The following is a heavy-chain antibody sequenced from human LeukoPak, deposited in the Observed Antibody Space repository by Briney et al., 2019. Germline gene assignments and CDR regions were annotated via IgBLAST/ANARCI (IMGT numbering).Heavy chain of an antibody. J-gene: IGHJ4*02. D-gene: IGHD6-19*01. Sequence: AGGSLGLSCAASGFTFSSYVMHWVRQAPGKGLEWVASISYDGSKKFYADSVKGRFTVSRDNSNNTLYLQMNSLRPEDTSVYYCALDKVAVGDYWGQGTLVTVSS. CDR3: ALDKVAVGDY. CDR1: GFTFSSYV. V-gene: IGHV3-30*03. CDR2: ISYDGSKK.